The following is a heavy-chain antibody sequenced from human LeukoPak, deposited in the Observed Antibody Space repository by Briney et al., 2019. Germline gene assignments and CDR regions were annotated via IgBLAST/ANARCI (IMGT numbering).Heavy chain of an antibody. V-gene: IGHV3-21*01. CDR1: GFTFSSYS. J-gene: IGHJ3*02. CDR3: ASRVVTATFDAFDI. D-gene: IGHD2-21*02. Sequence: GGSLRLSCAASGFTFSSYSMDWVRQAPGKGLEWVSSITSSSSYIYYADSVKGRFTISRDNAKNSLYLQMNSLRAEDTAVYYCASRVVTATFDAFDIWGQGTMVTVSS. CDR2: ITSSSSYI.